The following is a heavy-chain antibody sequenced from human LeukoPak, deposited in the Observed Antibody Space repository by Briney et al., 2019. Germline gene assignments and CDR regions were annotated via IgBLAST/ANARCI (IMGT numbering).Heavy chain of an antibody. CDR3: ARRRDFIDY. CDR2: SSSSGSTI. Sequence: GGSLRLSCAASGFTLSDYYMSWFRLAPGKGLEWVSYSSSSGSTIYYADSVKGRFAISRDNAKNSLYLQMKSLRAEDTAVYYCARRRDFIDYWGQGTLVTVSS. V-gene: IGHV3-11*01. CDR1: GFTLSDYY. D-gene: IGHD3/OR15-3a*01. J-gene: IGHJ4*02.